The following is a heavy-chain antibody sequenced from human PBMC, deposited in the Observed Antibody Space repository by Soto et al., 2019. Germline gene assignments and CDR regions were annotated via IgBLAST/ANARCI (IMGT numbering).Heavy chain of an antibody. CDR2: IYYSGST. D-gene: IGHD2-21*02. CDR1: GGSISSGGYY. CDR3: ARDPGGNSNEWYCDL. J-gene: IGHJ2*01. Sequence: QVQLQESGPGLVKPSQTLSLTCTVSGGSISSGGYYWNWIRQHPGKGLEWIGYIYYSGSTYYNPSLKSRVNISVDTSKNQSSPKLSSVTAADTAVYYCARDPGGNSNEWYCDLWGRGTLVSVSS. V-gene: IGHV4-31*03.